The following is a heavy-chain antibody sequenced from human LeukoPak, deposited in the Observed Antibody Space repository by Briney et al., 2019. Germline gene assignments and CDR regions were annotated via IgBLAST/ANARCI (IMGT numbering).Heavy chain of an antibody. J-gene: IGHJ4*02. Sequence: GASLRLSCAGSGFRFTTFEMSWVRQAPGKGLEWVSMLNDNGDRTYYADSVKGRFTISRDNSKNPLYLQMNNLRAEDTAIYFCVKGGWLDYWGQGTLVTVSS. CDR3: VKGGWLDY. D-gene: IGHD5-12*01. CDR1: GFRFTTFE. V-gene: IGHV3-23*01. CDR2: LNDNGDRT.